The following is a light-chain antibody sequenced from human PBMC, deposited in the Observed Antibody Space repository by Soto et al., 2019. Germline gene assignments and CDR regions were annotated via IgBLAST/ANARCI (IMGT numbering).Light chain of an antibody. V-gene: IGLV2-14*03. CDR3: SSYTGSSTLV. Sequence: QSALTQPASVSGSPGQSITISCTGTSSDIGAYNYVSWYQQHPGKAPKLIIYDVSNRPSGVSVRFSGSRSGNTASLTISGLQAEDEADYYCSSYTGSSTLVFGGGTKLTVL. J-gene: IGLJ2*01. CDR1: SSDIGAYNY. CDR2: DVS.